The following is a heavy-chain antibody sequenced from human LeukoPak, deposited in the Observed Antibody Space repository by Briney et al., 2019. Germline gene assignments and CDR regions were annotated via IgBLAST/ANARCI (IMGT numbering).Heavy chain of an antibody. CDR3: VKGGWYVFSYSDY. D-gene: IGHD6-19*01. J-gene: IGHJ4*02. CDR1: GFTFSSYW. CDR2: INSDGGST. V-gene: IGHV3-74*01. Sequence: HPGGSLRLSCTASGFTFSSYWMHWVRQAPGKGLVWVSRINSDGGSTSYADSVKGRFTISRDNAKNTLYLQMNSLRAEDTAVYYCVKGGWYVFSYSDYWGQGTLVTVSS.